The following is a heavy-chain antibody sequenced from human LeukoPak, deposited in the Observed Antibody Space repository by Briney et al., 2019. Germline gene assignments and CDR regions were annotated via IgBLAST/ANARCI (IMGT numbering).Heavy chain of an antibody. Sequence: GASVKVSCKTSGYIFTDYYIHWVRQAPGQGLEWMGWIALNTGDTHSAQKFQHRVTMTRDTSISTAYLELTRLTSDDTAVYYCARDLFWTGFYYFDFWGQGTLVTVSS. CDR3: ARDLFWTGFYYFDF. D-gene: IGHD3/OR15-3a*01. CDR2: IALNTGDT. CDR1: GYIFTDYY. J-gene: IGHJ4*02. V-gene: IGHV1-2*02.